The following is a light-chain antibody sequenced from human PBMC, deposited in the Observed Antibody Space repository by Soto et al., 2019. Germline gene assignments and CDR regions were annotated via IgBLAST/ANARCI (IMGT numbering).Light chain of an antibody. CDR3: QQSYSTPPWT. CDR1: QSISSY. Sequence: DIQMTQSPSSLSASVGDRVTITCRASQSISSYLNWYQQKPGKAPKLLIYAASSLQSGVPSRFSGSGSGTDFTLTISSLQPADFANYYCQQSYSTPPWTLGQGTKVDIK. V-gene: IGKV1-39*01. CDR2: AAS. J-gene: IGKJ1*01.